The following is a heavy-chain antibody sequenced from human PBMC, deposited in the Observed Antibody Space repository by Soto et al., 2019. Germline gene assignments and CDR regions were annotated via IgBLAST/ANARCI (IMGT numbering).Heavy chain of an antibody. CDR2: ISWNSGSI. D-gene: IGHD6-19*01. CDR3: VKDIHEQWLVSHFEY. Sequence: EVQLVESGGGSVQPGRSLRLFCFASGFTFEGYAMHWVRQVPGKGLEWVSGISWNSGSIGYEDSVKGRFTISRDNAQKSLYLEMNSLRVEDTAFYYCVKDIHEQWLVSHFEYWGQGALVTVSS. J-gene: IGHJ4*02. V-gene: IGHV3-9*01. CDR1: GFTFEGYA.